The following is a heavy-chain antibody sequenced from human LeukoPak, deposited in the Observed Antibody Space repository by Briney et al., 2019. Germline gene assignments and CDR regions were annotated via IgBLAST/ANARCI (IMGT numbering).Heavy chain of an antibody. CDR2: INWNGGST. D-gene: IGHD6-19*01. V-gene: IGHV3-20*04. CDR1: GFTYDDYG. Sequence: GGSLRLSCAVSGFTYDDYGMSWVRQAPGKGLEWVSGINWNGGSTGYADSVKGRFTISRDNAKNSLYLQMNSLRAEDTALYYCAKAGYSSGWIHFDYWGQGTLVTVSS. J-gene: IGHJ4*02. CDR3: AKAGYSSGWIHFDY.